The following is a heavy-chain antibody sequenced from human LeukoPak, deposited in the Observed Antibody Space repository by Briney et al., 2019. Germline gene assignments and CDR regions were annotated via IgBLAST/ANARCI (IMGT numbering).Heavy chain of an antibody. J-gene: IGHJ4*02. Sequence: SVKVSCKASGGTFSSYAISWVRQAPGQGLEWMGGIIPIFGTANYAQKFQGRVTITADESTSTAYMELSSLRSEDTAVYYCAREITSMGYSYIDYWGQGTPVTVSS. CDR2: IIPIFGTA. V-gene: IGHV1-69*13. CDR1: GGTFSSYA. CDR3: AREITSMGYSYIDY. D-gene: IGHD5-18*01.